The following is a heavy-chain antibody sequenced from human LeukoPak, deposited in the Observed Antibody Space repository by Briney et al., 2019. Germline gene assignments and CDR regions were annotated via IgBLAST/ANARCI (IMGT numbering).Heavy chain of an antibody. J-gene: IGHJ5*02. Sequence: SETLSLTCTVSGYSISSGYYWSWIRQPPGQGLEWIGEINHSGSTNYNPSLKSRVTISVDTSKNQFSLKLSSVTAADTAVYYCARDLSLFLVGVEEMNWFDPWGQGTLVTVSS. D-gene: IGHD3-3*01. CDR2: INHSGST. CDR1: GYSISSGYY. V-gene: IGHV4-38-2*02. CDR3: ARDLSLFLVGVEEMNWFDP.